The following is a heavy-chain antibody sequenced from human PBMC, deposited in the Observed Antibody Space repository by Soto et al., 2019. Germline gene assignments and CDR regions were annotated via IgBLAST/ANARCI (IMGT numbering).Heavy chain of an antibody. CDR1: GFTFSNYY. Sequence: PGGSLRLSCAASGFTFSNYYMSWIRQAPGKGLEWVSYITSSTVYADSVKGRFSISRDNAKNMVYLQMNSLRPEDTAVYYCVRGSGGLDSWGQGTVVTVSS. J-gene: IGHJ4*02. CDR3: VRGSGGLDS. CDR2: ITSST. D-gene: IGHD3-16*01. V-gene: IGHV3-11*01.